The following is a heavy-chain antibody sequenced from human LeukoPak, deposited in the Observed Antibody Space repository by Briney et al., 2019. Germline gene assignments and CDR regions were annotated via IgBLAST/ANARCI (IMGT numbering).Heavy chain of an antibody. J-gene: IGHJ3*02. CDR2: IYYSGST. D-gene: IGHD6-6*01. Sequence: PSETLSLTCTASGGSISSYYWSWIRQPPGKGLEWIGYIYYSGSTNYNPSLKSRVTISVDTSKNQFSLKLSSVTAADTAVYYCARDPVEYSSSYNAFDIWGQGTMVTVSS. CDR3: ARDPVEYSSSYNAFDI. V-gene: IGHV4-59*01. CDR1: GGSISSYY.